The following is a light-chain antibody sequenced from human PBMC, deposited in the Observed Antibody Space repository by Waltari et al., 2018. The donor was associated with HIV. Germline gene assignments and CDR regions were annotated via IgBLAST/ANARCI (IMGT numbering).Light chain of an antibody. Sequence: SYELTQPPSVSVSPGQTARITCSGDALPKQYAYWYHQKSGQAPGLVIYKDSERPSGIPERFSGASSGTTVTLTISGVQPEDEADYYCQSADRSGSWVFGGGTKLTVL. V-gene: IGLV3-25*03. CDR2: KDS. CDR1: ALPKQY. CDR3: QSADRSGSWV. J-gene: IGLJ3*02.